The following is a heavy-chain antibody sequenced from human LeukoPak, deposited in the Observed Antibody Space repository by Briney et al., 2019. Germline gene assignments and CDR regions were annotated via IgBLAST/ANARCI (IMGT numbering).Heavy chain of an antibody. D-gene: IGHD6-19*01. CDR1: GYSFTSYW. V-gene: IGHV5-51*01. CDR3: ARHEGSSGWFHYFDY. J-gene: IGHJ4*02. CDR2: IYPGDSDT. Sequence: GASLQISCKGSGYSFTSYWIGWVRQLPGKGLEWMGIIYPGDSDTRYSPSFQGQVTISADKSISTAYLQWSSLKASDTAMYYCARHEGSSGWFHYFDYWGQGTLVTVSS.